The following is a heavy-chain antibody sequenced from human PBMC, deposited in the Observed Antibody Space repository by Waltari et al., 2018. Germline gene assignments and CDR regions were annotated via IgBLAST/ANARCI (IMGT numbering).Heavy chain of an antibody. CDR2: INAGNGNT. CDR3: ARVVKDYYDSSGYYPLGY. Sequence: QVQLVQSGAEVKKPGASVKVSCKASGYTFTSYAMHWVRQAPGQRLEWMGWINAGNGNTKYSQKFQGRVTITRDTSASTAYMELSSLRSEDTAVYYCARVVKDYYDSSGYYPLGYWGQGTLVTVSS. D-gene: IGHD3-22*01. CDR1: GYTFTSYA. V-gene: IGHV1-3*01. J-gene: IGHJ4*02.